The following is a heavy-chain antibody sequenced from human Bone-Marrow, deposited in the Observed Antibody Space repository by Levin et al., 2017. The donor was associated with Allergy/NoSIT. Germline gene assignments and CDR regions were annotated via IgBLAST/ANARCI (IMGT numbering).Heavy chain of an antibody. CDR1: GFTFSSYC. V-gene: IGHV3-30*18. J-gene: IGHJ6*02. CDR3: AKGKQFNYYNGMDV. Sequence: TGGSLRLSCAASGFTFSSYCMYWVRQAPGKGLEWVAVISFDVSNNHYAASVKGRFTISRDNSKNTLYLQMNSLTPEDTAVYYCAKGKQFNYYNGMDVWGQGTTVTVSS. D-gene: IGHD3-22*01. CDR2: ISFDVSNN.